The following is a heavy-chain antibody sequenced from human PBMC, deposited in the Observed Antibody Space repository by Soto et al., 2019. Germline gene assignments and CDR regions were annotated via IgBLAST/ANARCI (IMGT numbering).Heavy chain of an antibody. D-gene: IGHD6-19*01. Sequence: QVPLVQSGAEVKKPGASVKVSCKASGYTFTGYYMHWVRQAPGQGLEWMGWINPNSGGTNYAQKFQGWVTMTRDTSISTAYMELSRLRSDDTAVYYCAREYINGIAVAGTPQSVAFDIWGQGTMVTVSS. CDR1: GYTFTGYY. J-gene: IGHJ3*02. CDR2: INPNSGGT. CDR3: AREYINGIAVAGTPQSVAFDI. V-gene: IGHV1-2*04.